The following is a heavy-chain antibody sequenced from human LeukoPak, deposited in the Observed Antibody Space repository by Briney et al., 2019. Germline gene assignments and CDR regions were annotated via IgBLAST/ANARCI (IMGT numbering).Heavy chain of an antibody. CDR2: ISYEGSNK. V-gene: IGHV3-30-3*01. D-gene: IGHD4-11*01. Sequence: AGGSLRLSCAASGFTFSKYAMHWVRQAPGKGLEWVAVISYEGSNKYYADPVKGRFTISRDNSKNTLYLQMNSLRAEDTAVYYCARGPPTTVTTYYYYYYMDVWGKGTTVTVSS. J-gene: IGHJ6*03. CDR3: ARGPPTTVTTYYYYYYMDV. CDR1: GFTFSKYA.